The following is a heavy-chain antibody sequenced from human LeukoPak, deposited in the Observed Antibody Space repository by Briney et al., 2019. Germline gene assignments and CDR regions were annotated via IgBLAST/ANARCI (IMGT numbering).Heavy chain of an antibody. CDR3: ARSHFRITIFGVVMNWFDP. J-gene: IGHJ5*02. CDR2: IYYNGNT. V-gene: IGHV4-59*01. Sequence: SETLSLTCTVSGGSISSYYWSWIRQPPGKGLEWIGYIYYNGNTNYNPSLKSRVTISVDTSKNQFSLKLSSVTAADTAVYYCARSHFRITIFGVVMNWFDPWGQGTLVTVSS. D-gene: IGHD3-3*01. CDR1: GGSISSYY.